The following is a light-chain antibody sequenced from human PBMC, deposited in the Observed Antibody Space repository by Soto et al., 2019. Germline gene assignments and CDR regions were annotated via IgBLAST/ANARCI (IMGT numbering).Light chain of an antibody. Sequence: DIQMTQSPSSLSASVGDRVSITCRASQSIINFLNWYQQKPGRAPKLLIYTASTLQSGVPSRFSGSGSRRDFTLTISSLQPEDSATYYCQQSHSTPRTFGQGTKVDI. CDR3: QQSHSTPRT. CDR2: TAS. V-gene: IGKV1-39*01. CDR1: QSIINF. J-gene: IGKJ1*01.